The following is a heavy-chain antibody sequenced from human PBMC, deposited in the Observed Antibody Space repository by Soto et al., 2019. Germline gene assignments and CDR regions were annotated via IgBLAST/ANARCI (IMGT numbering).Heavy chain of an antibody. CDR1: GGSISSGGYY. V-gene: IGHV4-31*03. D-gene: IGHD5-18*01. CDR2: IYYSGSA. CDR3: ARGVDTAPLDY. J-gene: IGHJ4*02. Sequence: QVQLQESGPGLVKPSQTLSLTYTVSGGSISSGGYYWSWIRQHPGKGLEWIGYIYYSGSAYYNPSLTSRVTISVDTSKNQFSLRLGSVTAADTAVYYCARGVDTAPLDYWGQGTLVTVSS.